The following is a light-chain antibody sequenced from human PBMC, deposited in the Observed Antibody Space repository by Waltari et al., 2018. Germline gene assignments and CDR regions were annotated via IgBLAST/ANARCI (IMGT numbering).Light chain of an antibody. Sequence: EIVLTQSPGTLSLSPGERATLSCRASQSVSSSYLAWYQQKPGQAPRLLIHGASSRATGMPDRFSGSGSGTDFTLTISRLEPEDFAVYYCQQYGRSWNTFGQGTKLEIK. CDR3: QQYGRSWNT. CDR1: QSVSSSY. V-gene: IGKV3-20*01. J-gene: IGKJ2*01. CDR2: GAS.